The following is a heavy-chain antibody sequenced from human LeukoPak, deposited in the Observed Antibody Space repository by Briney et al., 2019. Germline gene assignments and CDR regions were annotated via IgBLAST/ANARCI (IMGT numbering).Heavy chain of an antibody. CDR1: GGSISSGNY. Sequence: RSQTLSLTCTVSGGSISSGNYWSWIRQPAGKGLEWIGRIYTSGSTNYNPSLKSRVTISVDTSKNQFSLKLSSVTAADTAVYYCARDRIAAAGTYYGMDVWGQGTTVTVSS. CDR2: IYTSGST. CDR3: ARDRIAAAGTYYGMDV. V-gene: IGHV4-61*02. J-gene: IGHJ6*02. D-gene: IGHD6-13*01.